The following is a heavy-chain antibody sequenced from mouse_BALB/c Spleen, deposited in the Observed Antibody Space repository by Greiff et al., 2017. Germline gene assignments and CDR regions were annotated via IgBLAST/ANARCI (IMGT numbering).Heavy chain of an antibody. CDR1: GISITTGNYR. V-gene: IGHV3-5*02. CDR3: ARDDGYYAIDY. J-gene: IGHJ4*01. Sequence: EVHLVESGPGLVKPSQTVSLTCTVTGISITTGNYRWSWIRQFPGNKLEWIGYIYYSGTITYNPSLTSRTTITRDTSKNQFFLEMNSLTAEDTATYYCARDDGYYAIDYWGQGTSVTVSS. D-gene: IGHD2-3*01. CDR2: IYYSGTI.